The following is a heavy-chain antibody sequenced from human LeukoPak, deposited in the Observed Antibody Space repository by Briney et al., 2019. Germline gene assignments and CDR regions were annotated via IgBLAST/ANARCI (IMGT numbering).Heavy chain of an antibody. D-gene: IGHD3-22*01. CDR3: ARGYYYDSTGYNPFDY. J-gene: IGHJ4*02. CDR2: ISSSGSTL. Sequence: PGGSLRLSCAASGFTFSSYEMNWVRQAPGKGLEWVSYISSSGSTLYYADSLKGRFTISRDNAKNSLYLQMNSLRAEDTAVYYCARGYYYDSTGYNPFDYWGQGTLVTVSS. CDR1: GFTFSSYE. V-gene: IGHV3-48*03.